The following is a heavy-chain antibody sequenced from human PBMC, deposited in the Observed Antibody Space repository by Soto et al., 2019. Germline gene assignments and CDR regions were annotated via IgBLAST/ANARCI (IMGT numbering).Heavy chain of an antibody. CDR2: INHSGST. CDR3: ARGRGYQLLTGYYYYGMDV. D-gene: IGHD2-2*01. J-gene: IGHJ6*02. Sequence: SETLSLTCAVYGGSFSGYYWSWIRQPPGKGLEWIGEINHSGSTNYNPSLKSRVTISVDTSKNQFSLKLSSVTAADTAVYYCARGRGYQLLTGYYYYGMDVWGQGTTVTVSS. V-gene: IGHV4-34*01. CDR1: GGSFSGYY.